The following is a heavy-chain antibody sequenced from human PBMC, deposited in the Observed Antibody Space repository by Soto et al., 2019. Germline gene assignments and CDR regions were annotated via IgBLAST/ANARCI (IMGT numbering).Heavy chain of an antibody. J-gene: IGHJ4*02. Sequence: GASVKVSCKASGGTFSSYAISWVRQAPGQGLEWMGGIIPIFGTANYAQKFQGRVTITADESTSTAYMELSSLRSEDTAVYYCARGLVVVTAIDYYFDYWGQGTLVTVSS. D-gene: IGHD2-21*02. CDR2: IIPIFGTA. V-gene: IGHV1-69*13. CDR1: GGTFSSYA. CDR3: ARGLVVVTAIDYYFDY.